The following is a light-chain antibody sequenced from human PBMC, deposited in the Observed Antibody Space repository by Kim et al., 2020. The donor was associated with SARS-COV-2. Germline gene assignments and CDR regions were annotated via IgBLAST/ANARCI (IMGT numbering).Light chain of an antibody. CDR2: QDS. CDR3: QAWDSSTAV. Sequence: SVSPGQTASITCSGDKLGDKYACWYQQKPGQAPVLVIYQDSKRPSGIPERFSGSNSGNTATLTISGTQAIDEADYYCQAWDSSTAVFGGGTQLTVL. CDR1: KLGDKY. J-gene: IGLJ3*02. V-gene: IGLV3-1*01.